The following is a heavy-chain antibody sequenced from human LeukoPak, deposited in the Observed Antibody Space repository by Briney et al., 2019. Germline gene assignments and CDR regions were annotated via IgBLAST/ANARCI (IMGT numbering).Heavy chain of an antibody. V-gene: IGHV3-49*04. Sequence: GGSLRLSCTASGFTFGDYAMSWVRQAPGKGLEWVGFIRSKAYGGTTEYAASVKGRFTISRDDSKSIAYLQMNSLKTEDTAVYYCTRVCFWSTSCYTPRGRYYDYWGQGTLVTVSS. CDR3: TRVCFWSTSCYTPRGRYYDY. CDR2: IRSKAYGGTT. D-gene: IGHD2-2*02. J-gene: IGHJ4*02. CDR1: GFTFGDYA.